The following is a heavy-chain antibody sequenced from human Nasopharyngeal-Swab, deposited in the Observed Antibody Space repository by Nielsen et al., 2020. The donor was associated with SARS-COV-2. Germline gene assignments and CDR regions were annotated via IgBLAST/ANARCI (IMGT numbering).Heavy chain of an antibody. CDR3: TTDYYFDY. CDR1: GFIFSGSA. CDR2: IGDKDHNYAT. J-gene: IGHJ4*02. Sequence: GESLNISCAASGFIFSGSAMHWVRQASGKGLEWVGRIGDKDHNYATTYGAAVKGRFTISRDDSKNTAFLQMDSLKTEDTALYYCTTDYYFDYWGQGTLVTVSS. V-gene: IGHV3-73*01.